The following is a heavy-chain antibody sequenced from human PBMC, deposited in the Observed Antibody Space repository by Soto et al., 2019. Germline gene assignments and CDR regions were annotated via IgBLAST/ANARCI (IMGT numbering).Heavy chain of an antibody. CDR3: ARARGADRPNWFDP. CDR1: GYSISCGYH. D-gene: IGHD3-10*01. J-gene: IGHJ5*02. CDR2: IFRTGAT. Sequence: SETLSLTCGVSGYSISCGYHWSFIRQPPGKGLEWIASIFRTGATHYSPSLKSRVTISVDTPKNQFSLKLSSVTAADTAIYYCARARGADRPNWFDPWGQGTQVTVSS. V-gene: IGHV4-38-2*01.